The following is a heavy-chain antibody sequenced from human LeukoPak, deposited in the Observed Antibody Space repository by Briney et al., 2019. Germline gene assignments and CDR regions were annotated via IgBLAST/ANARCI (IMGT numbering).Heavy chain of an antibody. Sequence: SETLSLTCAVYGGSFSGYYWSWIRQPPGKGLEWIGEINHSGSTNYNPSLKSRVTISVDTSKNQFSPKLSSVTAADTAVYYCARGSTVVTRYDFDYWGQGTLVTVSS. V-gene: IGHV4-34*01. J-gene: IGHJ4*02. CDR2: INHSGST. D-gene: IGHD4-23*01. CDR3: ARGSTVVTRYDFDY. CDR1: GGSFSGYY.